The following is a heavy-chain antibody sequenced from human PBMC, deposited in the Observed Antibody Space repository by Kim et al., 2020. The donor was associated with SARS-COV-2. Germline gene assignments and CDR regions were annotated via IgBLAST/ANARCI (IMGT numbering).Heavy chain of an antibody. CDR3: AKLYSYGNLYFDY. V-gene: IGHV3-23*01. Sequence: YADSVKGRFTISRDNSKNTLYLQMNSLRAEDTAVYYCAKLYSYGNLYFDYWGQGTLVTVSS. D-gene: IGHD5-18*01. J-gene: IGHJ4*02.